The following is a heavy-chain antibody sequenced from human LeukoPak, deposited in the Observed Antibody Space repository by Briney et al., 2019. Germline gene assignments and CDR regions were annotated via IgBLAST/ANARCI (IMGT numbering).Heavy chain of an antibody. J-gene: IGHJ4*02. D-gene: IGHD1-20*01. CDR3: ARAKYNWNDVGYFDY. CDR1: GYTFTGYY. V-gene: IGHV1-2*02. CDR2: INPNSGGT. Sequence: ASVKVSCKASGYTFTGYYMHWVRQAPGQGLAWMGWINPNSGGTNYAQKFQGRVTMTRDTSISTAYMELSRLRSDDTAVYYCARAKYNWNDVGYFDYWGQGTLVTVSS.